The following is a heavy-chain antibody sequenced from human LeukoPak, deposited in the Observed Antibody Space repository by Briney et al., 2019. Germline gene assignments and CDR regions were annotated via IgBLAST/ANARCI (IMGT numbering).Heavy chain of an antibody. V-gene: IGHV4-31*03. CDR2: IYYSGST. CDR1: GGSIRSSYYY. D-gene: IGHD6-13*01. Sequence: SETLSLTCTVSGGSIRSSYYYWGWIRQPPGKGLEWIGYIYYSGSTYYNPSLKSRVTISVDTSKNQFSLKLSSVTAADTAVYYCASSASSWYPDVFVIWGQGTMVTVSS. J-gene: IGHJ3*02. CDR3: ASSASSWYPDVFVI.